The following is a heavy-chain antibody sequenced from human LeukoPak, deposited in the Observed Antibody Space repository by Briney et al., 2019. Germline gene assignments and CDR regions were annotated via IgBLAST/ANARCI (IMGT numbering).Heavy chain of an antibody. D-gene: IGHD3-22*01. V-gene: IGHV3-15*01. CDR2: IKSKTDGGTT. CDR3: TTSIVVVITDAFDI. Sequence: GGSLRLSCAASGFTFSSYNMNWVRQAPGKGLEWVGRIKSKTDGGTTDYAAPVKGRFTISRDDSKNTLYLQMNSLKTEDTAVYYCTTSIVVVITDAFDIWGQGTMVTVSS. J-gene: IGHJ3*02. CDR1: GFTFSSYN.